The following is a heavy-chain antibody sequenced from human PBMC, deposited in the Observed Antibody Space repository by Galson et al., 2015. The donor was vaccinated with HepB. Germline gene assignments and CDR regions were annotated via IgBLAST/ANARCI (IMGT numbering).Heavy chain of an antibody. J-gene: IGHJ2*01. CDR3: ARPKDVGSGWSRVEWYFDL. D-gene: IGHD6-19*01. CDR2: ISYDGNNK. V-gene: IGHV3-30*03. CDR1: GFIFSTYA. Sequence: SLRLSCAASGFIFSTYAMHWVRQAPGKGLEWVAVISYDGNNKYYADSVKGRFTISRDNSKNKMYLQMNSLGAEDTAVYYCARPKDVGSGWSRVEWYFDLWGRGTLVTVSS.